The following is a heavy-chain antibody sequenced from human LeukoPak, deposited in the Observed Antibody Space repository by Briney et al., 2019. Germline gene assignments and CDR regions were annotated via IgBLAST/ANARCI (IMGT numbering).Heavy chain of an antibody. J-gene: IGHJ6*04. D-gene: IGHD2-15*01. CDR3: ARGDCSGGSCYPFGYYYGMDV. CDR2: IGTAGDP. Sequence: GWSLRLSCAASGFTFSSYDMHWVRQATGKGLEWVSAIGTAGDPYYPGSVKGRFTISRENAKNSLYLQMNSLRAGDTAVYYCARGDCSGGSCYPFGYYYGMDVWGKGTTVTVSS. V-gene: IGHV3-13*05. CDR1: GFTFSSYD.